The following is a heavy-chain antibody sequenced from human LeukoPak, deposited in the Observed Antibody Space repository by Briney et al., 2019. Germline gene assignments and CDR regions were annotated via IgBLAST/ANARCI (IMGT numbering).Heavy chain of an antibody. V-gene: IGHV3-30*18. CDR1: GFTFSSYG. CDR2: ISYDGSNR. Sequence: GGSLRLSCAASGFTFSSYGMHWVRQAPGKGLEWVAVISYDGSNRYYADSVKGRFTISRDTSKNTLYLQMNSLRAEDTAVYYCAKFPLRAVAGNFDYWGQGTLVTVSS. CDR3: AKFPLRAVAGNFDY. D-gene: IGHD6-19*01. J-gene: IGHJ4*02.